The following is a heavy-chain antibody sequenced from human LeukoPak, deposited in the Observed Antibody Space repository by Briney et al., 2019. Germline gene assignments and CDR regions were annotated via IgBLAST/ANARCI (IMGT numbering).Heavy chain of an antibody. V-gene: IGHV2-70*11. J-gene: IGHJ6*03. Sequence: SGPALVKPTPPLTLTCTFSGFSLSTSGMCVSGIRQPPGKALEWLARIDWDDDKYYTTSLKTRLTISQDTSNTHVVPTLPNMYPVATATFSCARTALQSIDGSGYNIGYYYMDVWGKGTTVTVSS. CDR1: GFSLSTSGMC. CDR2: IDWDDDK. D-gene: IGHD3-22*01. CDR3: ARTALQSIDGSGYNIGYYYMDV.